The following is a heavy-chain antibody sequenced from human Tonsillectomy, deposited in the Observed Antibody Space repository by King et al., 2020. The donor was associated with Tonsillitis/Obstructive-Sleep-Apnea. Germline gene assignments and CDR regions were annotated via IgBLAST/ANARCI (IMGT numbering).Heavy chain of an antibody. J-gene: IGHJ4*02. CDR2: ISSSSSYI. Sequence: QLVQSGGGLVKPGGSLRLSCAASGFTFSSYSMNWVRQAPGKGLEWVSSISSSSSYIYYADSVKGRFTISRDNAKNSLYLQMNSLRAEDTAVYYCAGEAEAGIADPYWGQGTLVTVSS. V-gene: IGHV3-21*01. CDR1: GFTFSSYS. D-gene: IGHD6-19*01. CDR3: AGEAEAGIADPY.